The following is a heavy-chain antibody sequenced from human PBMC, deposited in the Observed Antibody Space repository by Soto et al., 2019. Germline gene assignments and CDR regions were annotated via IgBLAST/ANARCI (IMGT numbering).Heavy chain of an antibody. V-gene: IGHV5-51*01. CDR2: IYPGDSDT. CDR3: ARLDIVVVVAALGHPVAEYFQH. D-gene: IGHD2-15*01. Sequence: GESLKISCKGSGYSFTSYWIGWVRQMPGKGLEWMGIIYPGDSDTRYSPSFQGQVTISADKSISTAYLQWSSLKASDTAMYYCARLDIVVVVAALGHPVAEYFQHWGQGTLVTVSS. J-gene: IGHJ1*01. CDR1: GYSFTSYW.